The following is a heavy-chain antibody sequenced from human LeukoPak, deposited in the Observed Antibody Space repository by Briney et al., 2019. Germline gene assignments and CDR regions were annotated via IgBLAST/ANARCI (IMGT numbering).Heavy chain of an antibody. CDR2: IYTSGST. J-gene: IGHJ6*03. Sequence: SSETLSLTCTVSGGSISSGSYYWSWIRQPAGKGLEWIGRIYTSGSTNYNPSLKSRVTISVGTSKNQFSLKLSSVTAADTAVYYCAGGSSWYYYYYYMDVWGKGTTVTVSS. CDR3: AGGSSWYYYYYYMDV. D-gene: IGHD6-13*01. V-gene: IGHV4-61*02. CDR1: GGSISSGSYY.